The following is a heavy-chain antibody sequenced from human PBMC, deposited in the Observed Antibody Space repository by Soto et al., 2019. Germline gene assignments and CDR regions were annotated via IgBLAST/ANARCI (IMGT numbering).Heavy chain of an antibody. CDR2: IKEDGTAK. D-gene: IGHD3-22*01. CDR3: TTDRGYLTFDY. J-gene: IGHJ4*02. CDR1: GFTFSNSW. V-gene: IGHV3-7*01. Sequence: GGSLRLSCAASGFTFSNSWMNWVRQAPGKGLEWVANIKEDGTAKYYLDSVKGRFTVSRDNVKNSLYLQMNSLRAEDTAMYYCTTDRGYLTFDYWGPGTLVTVSS.